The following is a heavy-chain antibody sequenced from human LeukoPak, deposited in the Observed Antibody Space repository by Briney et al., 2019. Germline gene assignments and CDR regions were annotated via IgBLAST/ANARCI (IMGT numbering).Heavy chain of an antibody. CDR3: ARHLFNYYYGSLPFDY. D-gene: IGHD3-10*01. CDR1: GGSFSGYY. J-gene: IGHJ4*02. Sequence: SETQSLTCAVYGGSFSGYYWSWIRQPPGKGLEWIGEINHSGSTNYNPSLKSRVTISVDTSKNQFSLKLSSVTAADTAVYYCARHLFNYYYGSLPFDYWGQGTLVTVSS. CDR2: INHSGST. V-gene: IGHV4-34*01.